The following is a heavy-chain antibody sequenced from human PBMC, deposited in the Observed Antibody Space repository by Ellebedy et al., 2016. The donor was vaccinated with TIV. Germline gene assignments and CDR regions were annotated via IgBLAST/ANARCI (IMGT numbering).Heavy chain of an antibody. J-gene: IGHJ6*02. V-gene: IGHV3-30*04. Sequence: GGSLRLSXAASGFTSSSYAIHWARQAPGKGLEWVAFISYDGRNAEYADSVKGRFTISRDKSKNTVSLQMNSLRAEDTAIYYCARDSEHGDFWSGPPMDVWGQGTTVIVSS. D-gene: IGHD3-3*01. CDR1: GFTSSSYA. CDR3: ARDSEHGDFWSGPPMDV. CDR2: ISYDGRNA.